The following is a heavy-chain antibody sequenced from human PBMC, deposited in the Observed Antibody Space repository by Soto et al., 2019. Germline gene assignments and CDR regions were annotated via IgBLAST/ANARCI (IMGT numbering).Heavy chain of an antibody. V-gene: IGHV4-59*01. D-gene: IGHD5-12*01. Sequence: SETLSLTCTVSGGSISRYYWSWIRQPPGKGLEWIGYIYYSGSTNYSPSLKSRVTISVDTSKNQFSLKLSSVTAADTAMYYCARTSNSGSVQGQLYYFDYRGQGTLVTVAS. CDR1: GGSISRYY. J-gene: IGHJ4*02. CDR2: IYYSGST. CDR3: ARTSNSGSVQGQLYYFDY.